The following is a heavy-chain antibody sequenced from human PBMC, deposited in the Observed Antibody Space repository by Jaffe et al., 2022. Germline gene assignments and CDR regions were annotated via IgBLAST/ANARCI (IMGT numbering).Heavy chain of an antibody. CDR2: IYHSGST. CDR3: ARSGLTVTTSHFDY. D-gene: IGHD4-17*01. V-gene: IGHV4-38-2*01. CDR1: GYSISSGYY. Sequence: QVQLQESGPGLVKPSETLSLTCAVSGYSISSGYYWGWIRQPPGKGLEWIGSIYHSGSTYYNPSLKSRVTISVDTSKNQFSLKLSSVTAADTAVYYCARSGLTVTTSHFDYWGQGTLVTVSS. J-gene: IGHJ4*02.